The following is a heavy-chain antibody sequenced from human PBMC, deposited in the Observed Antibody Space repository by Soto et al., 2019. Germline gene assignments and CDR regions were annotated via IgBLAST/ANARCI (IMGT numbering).Heavy chain of an antibody. V-gene: IGHV1-3*01. Sequence: ASVKVSCKASGYTFTSYGISWVRQAPGQGLEWMGWINAGNGNTKYSQKFQGRVTITRDTSASTAYMELSSLRSEDTAVYYCARVFNDVNWFDPWGQGTLVTVSS. CDR3: ARVFNDVNWFDP. J-gene: IGHJ5*02. CDR2: INAGNGNT. D-gene: IGHD1-1*01. CDR1: GYTFTSYG.